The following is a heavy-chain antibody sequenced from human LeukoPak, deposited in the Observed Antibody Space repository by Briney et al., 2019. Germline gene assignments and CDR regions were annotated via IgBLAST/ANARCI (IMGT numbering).Heavy chain of an antibody. CDR3: ARTDYYDR. CDR2: ISFDGTNK. D-gene: IGHD3-22*01. Sequence: GRSLRLSCAASGFIFSSYGMHWVRQAPGKGLEWVAVISFDGTNKYYADSVKGRFTISRDNSKNTLYLQMNSLRGEDTAVYYCARTDYYDRWGQGTLVTVSS. CDR1: GFIFSSYG. J-gene: IGHJ4*02. V-gene: IGHV3-30*03.